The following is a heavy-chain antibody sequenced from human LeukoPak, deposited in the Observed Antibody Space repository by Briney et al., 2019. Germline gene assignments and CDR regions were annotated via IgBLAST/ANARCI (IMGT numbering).Heavy chain of an antibody. CDR2: IYYSGST. D-gene: IGHD2-21*02. V-gene: IGHV4-39*07. Sequence: SETLSLTCTVSGGSISSSSYYWGWIRQPPGKGLEWIGSIYYSGSTYYNPSLKSRVTISVDTSKNQFSLKLSSVTAADTAVYYCARVHCGGDCYKDYWGQGTLVTVSS. CDR3: ARVHCGGDCYKDY. CDR1: GGSISSSSYY. J-gene: IGHJ4*02.